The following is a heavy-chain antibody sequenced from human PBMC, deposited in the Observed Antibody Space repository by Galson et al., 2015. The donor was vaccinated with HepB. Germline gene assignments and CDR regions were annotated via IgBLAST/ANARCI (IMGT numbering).Heavy chain of an antibody. D-gene: IGHD3-3*01. CDR1: GFTFSSYA. V-gene: IGHV3-23*01. Sequence: SLRLSCAASGFTFSSYAMSWVRQAPGKGLEWVSAISGSGGSTYYADSVKGRFTISRDNSKNTLYLQMNSLRAEDTAVYYCAKIIAFWSGYCDYWGQGTLVTVSS. CDR3: AKIIAFWSGYCDY. J-gene: IGHJ4*02. CDR2: ISGSGGST.